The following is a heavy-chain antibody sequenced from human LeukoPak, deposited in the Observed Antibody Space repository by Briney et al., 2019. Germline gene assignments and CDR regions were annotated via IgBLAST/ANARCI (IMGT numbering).Heavy chain of an antibody. D-gene: IGHD3-10*01. CDR3: ARLDAGYYGSGSYYY. CDR2: IYYSGST. J-gene: IGHJ4*02. CDR1: GGSISSYY. Sequence: PSETLSLPCTVSGGSISSYYWSWIRQPPGKGLEWIGYIYYSGSTNYNPSLKSRVTISVDTSRNQFSLKLSSVTAADTAVYYCARLDAGYYGSGSYYYWGQGTLVTVSS. V-gene: IGHV4-59*08.